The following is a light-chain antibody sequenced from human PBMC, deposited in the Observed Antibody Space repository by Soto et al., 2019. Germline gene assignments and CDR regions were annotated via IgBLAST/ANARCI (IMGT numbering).Light chain of an antibody. V-gene: IGKV1-12*01. Sequence: IQMTQSRSSVSASVGDSVTITCRASQLISSWLAWYQVKPGKAPKLLIYGASNRESGVPSRFSGSESGTLFTLTINSLQPEDFATYYCQQASSFPLTFGGGTTVEI. CDR1: QLISSW. CDR3: QQASSFPLT. CDR2: GAS. J-gene: IGKJ4*01.